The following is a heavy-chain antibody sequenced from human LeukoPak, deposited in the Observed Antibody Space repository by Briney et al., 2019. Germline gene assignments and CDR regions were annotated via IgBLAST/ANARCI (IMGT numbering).Heavy chain of an antibody. CDR3: ARSEYSYGADAFDI. J-gene: IGHJ3*02. CDR2: IYYSGST. V-gene: IGHV4-59*01. CDR1: GGSTSSYY. D-gene: IGHD5-18*01. Sequence: SETLSLTCTVSGGSTSSYYWSWIRQPPGKGLEWIGYIYYSGSTNYSPSLKSRVTISVDTSKNQFSLKLSSVTAADTAVYYCARSEYSYGADAFDIWGQGTMVTVSS.